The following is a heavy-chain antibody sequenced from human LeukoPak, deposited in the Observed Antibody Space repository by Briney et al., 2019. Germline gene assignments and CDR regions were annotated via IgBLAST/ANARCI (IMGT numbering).Heavy chain of an antibody. CDR1: GFTFSSYE. V-gene: IGHV3-48*03. Sequence: GGSLRLSCAASGFTFSSYEMNWVRQAPGKGLEWVSYISSSGRIIYYANSVKGRFTISRDNAENSLYLQMNSLRAEDTAVYYCARGGVHDYGDYNAVGPFDYWGQGTLVTVSS. D-gene: IGHD4-17*01. CDR2: ISSSGRII. J-gene: IGHJ4*02. CDR3: ARGGVHDYGDYNAVGPFDY.